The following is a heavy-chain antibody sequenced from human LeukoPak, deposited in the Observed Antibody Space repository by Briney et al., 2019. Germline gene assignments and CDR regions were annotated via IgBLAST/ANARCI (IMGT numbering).Heavy chain of an antibody. Sequence: GGSLRLSCSASGFTFSAYAMYWVRQAPGKGLEYVSGISNSGGSSFYADSVKGRFTISRDNSKNTLYLQMSSLRAEDTAVYYCARVIIVGATGIWGQGTMVTVSS. D-gene: IGHD1-26*01. CDR3: ARVIIVGATGI. J-gene: IGHJ3*02. CDR1: GFTFSAYA. V-gene: IGHV3-64*04. CDR2: ISNSGGSS.